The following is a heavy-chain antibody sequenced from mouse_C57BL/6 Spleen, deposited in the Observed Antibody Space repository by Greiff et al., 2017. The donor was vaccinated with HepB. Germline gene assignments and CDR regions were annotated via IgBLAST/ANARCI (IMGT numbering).Heavy chain of an antibody. CDR2: IDPEDGET. J-gene: IGHJ3*01. CDR1: GFNIKDYY. CDR3: AREYYGSRSWFAY. D-gene: IGHD1-1*01. V-gene: IGHV14-2*01. Sequence: VQLQQSGAELVKPGASVKLSCTASGFNIKDYYMHWVKQRTEQGLEWIGRIDPEDGETKYDPKFQGKATITADTSSNTAYLQLSSLTSEDTAVYYCAREYYGSRSWFAYRGQGTLVTVS.